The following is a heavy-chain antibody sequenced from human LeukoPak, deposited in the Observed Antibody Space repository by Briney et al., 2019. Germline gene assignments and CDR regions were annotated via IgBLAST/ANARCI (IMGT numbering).Heavy chain of an antibody. CDR3: ARLYYYDSSGYYALTSFTDY. J-gene: IGHJ4*02. D-gene: IGHD3-22*01. Sequence: ASVKVSCKASGYTFTSYNMHWVRQAPGQGLEWMGWINPNSGGTNYAQKFQGRVTMTRDTSISTAYMELSRLRSDDTAVYYCARLYYYDSSGYYALTSFTDYWGQGTLVTVSS. V-gene: IGHV1-2*02. CDR2: INPNSGGT. CDR1: GYTFTSYN.